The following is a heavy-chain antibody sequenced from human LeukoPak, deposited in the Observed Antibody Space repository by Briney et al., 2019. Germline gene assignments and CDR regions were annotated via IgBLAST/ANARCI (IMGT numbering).Heavy chain of an antibody. CDR1: GGSVNSNTYY. CDR2: MYYSGHV. V-gene: IGHV4-61*01. J-gene: IGHJ6*04. Sequence: SETLSLTCTVSGGSVNSNTYYWTWIRQPPGKGLEWIGHMYYSGHVDYDPSLKSRLTMSLDTSKNQFSLKLDSVSAADTAAYYCARMVRFGEVTGYYYGMDVWGRGTTVIVSS. CDR3: ARMVRFGEVTGYYYGMDV. D-gene: IGHD3-10*01.